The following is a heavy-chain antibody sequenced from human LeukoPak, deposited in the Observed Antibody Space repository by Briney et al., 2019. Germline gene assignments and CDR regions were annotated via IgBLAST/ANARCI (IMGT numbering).Heavy chain of an antibody. V-gene: IGHV3-23*01. J-gene: IGHJ6*02. Sequence: GGSLRLSCAASGFTFDNYAMSWVRQAPGKGLEWVSTISGSDDFTYYADSVKGRFTISRDNSKNTLYLQMNSLRAEDTAVYYCAKTTRGGYYDSSGYYYRYYYYGMDVWGQGTTVTVSS. CDR3: AKTTRGGYYDSSGYYYRYYYYGMDV. D-gene: IGHD3-22*01. CDR1: GFTFDNYA. CDR2: ISGSDDFT.